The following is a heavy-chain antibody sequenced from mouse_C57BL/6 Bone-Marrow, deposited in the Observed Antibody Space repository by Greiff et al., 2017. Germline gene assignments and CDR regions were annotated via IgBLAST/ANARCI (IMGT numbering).Heavy chain of an antibody. J-gene: IGHJ4*01. V-gene: IGHV1-22*01. Sequence: VQLQQSGPELVKPGASVKMSCKASGYTFTDYNMHWVKQSHGKSLEWIGYINPNNGGTSYNQKFKGKATLTVNKSSSTAYMELRSLTSEDSAVYYCARWGYYGSSPYDMDYWGQGTSVTVSS. D-gene: IGHD1-1*01. CDR3: ARWGYYGSSPYDMDY. CDR1: GYTFTDYN. CDR2: INPNNGGT.